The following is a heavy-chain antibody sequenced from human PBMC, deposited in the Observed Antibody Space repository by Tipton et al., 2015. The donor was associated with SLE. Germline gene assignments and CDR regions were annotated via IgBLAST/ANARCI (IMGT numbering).Heavy chain of an antibody. CDR3: ARHVGGFWSGSSFDD. CDR2: IYYSGST. V-gene: IGHV4-59*08. J-gene: IGHJ4*02. D-gene: IGHD3-3*01. CDR1: GGSFSSYF. Sequence: TLSLTCTISGGSFSSYFWTWVRQPPGKGLEWIGDIYYSGSTNFNPSLKSRVTMSVDTSKNQFSLMLTSVTAADTAVYYCARHVGGFWSGSSFDDWGQGTLVTVSS.